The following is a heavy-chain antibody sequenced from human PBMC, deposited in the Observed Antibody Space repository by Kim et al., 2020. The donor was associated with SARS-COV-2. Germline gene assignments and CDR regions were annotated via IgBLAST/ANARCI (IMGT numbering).Heavy chain of an antibody. CDR1: GGSISSYY. V-gene: IGHV4-59*13. CDR2: IYYSGST. J-gene: IGHJ6*02. Sequence: SETLSLTCTVSGGSISSYYWSWIRQPPRKGLEWFGYIYYSGSTNYNPSLKSRVTISVDTSKNQFSLKLSSVTAADTAVYYCARGQLLYGSYYGMDVWGQGTTVTVSS. D-gene: IGHD6-13*01. CDR3: ARGQLLYGSYYGMDV.